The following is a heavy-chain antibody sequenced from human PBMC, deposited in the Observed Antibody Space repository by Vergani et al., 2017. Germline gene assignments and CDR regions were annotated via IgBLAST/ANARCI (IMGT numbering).Heavy chain of an antibody. D-gene: IGHD3-22*01. CDR3: ARGSGYYYVGGLWAYYFDY. V-gene: IGHV1-69*01. CDR1: GGTFSSYA. J-gene: IGHJ4*02. CDR2: IIPIFGTA. Sequence: QVQLVQSGAEVKKPGSSVKVSCKASGGTFSSYAISWVRQAPGQGLEWMGGIIPIFGTANYAQKFQGRVTITADESTSTAYMELSSLRSEDTAVYYCARGSGYYYVGGLWAYYFDYWGQGTLVTVSS.